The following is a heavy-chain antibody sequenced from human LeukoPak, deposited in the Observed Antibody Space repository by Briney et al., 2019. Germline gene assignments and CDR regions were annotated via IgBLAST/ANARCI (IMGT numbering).Heavy chain of an antibody. Sequence: SETLSLTCTVSGGSISSYYWTWIRQPPGKGLEWIGFIYNIGSTTYNPSLKSRVTISVDTSKNQFSLKLSSVTAADTAVYYCARVGDYALKDWGQGTLVTVSS. D-gene: IGHD3-16*01. CDR1: GGSISSYY. CDR2: IYNIGST. CDR3: ARVGDYALKD. V-gene: IGHV4-4*08. J-gene: IGHJ4*02.